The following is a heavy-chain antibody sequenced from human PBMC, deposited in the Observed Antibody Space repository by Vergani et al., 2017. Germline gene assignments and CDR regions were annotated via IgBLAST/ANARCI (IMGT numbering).Heavy chain of an antibody. CDR3: AKFNPVNIAAAGNVYAFDI. CDR2: ISYDGSNK. Sequence: QVQLVESGGGVVQPGRSLRLSCAASGFTFSSYGMHWVRQAPGKGLEWVAVISYDGSNKYYADSVKGRFTISRDNSKNPLYLQMNSLRAEVTAVYYCAKFNPVNIAAAGNVYAFDIWGQGTMVTVAS. V-gene: IGHV3-30*18. CDR1: GFTFSSYG. J-gene: IGHJ3*02. D-gene: IGHD6-13*01.